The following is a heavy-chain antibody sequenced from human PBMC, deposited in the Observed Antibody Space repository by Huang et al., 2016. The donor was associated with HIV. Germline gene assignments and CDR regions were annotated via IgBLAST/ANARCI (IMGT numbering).Heavy chain of an antibody. D-gene: IGHD6-13*01. CDR1: GGSISGSRHY. CDR2: IYYTETT. V-gene: IGHV4-39*01. Sequence: QLQLQESGPGVVKASETLSLICTVAGGSISGSRHYWAWIRQAPGKGPEWIGSIYYTETTYDNPSLKSRVTISVDTSKNQFSLKLSSLTATDTAVYYGAKEVNSLVDYWGQGTLVTVSS. J-gene: IGHJ4*02. CDR3: AKEVNSLVDY.